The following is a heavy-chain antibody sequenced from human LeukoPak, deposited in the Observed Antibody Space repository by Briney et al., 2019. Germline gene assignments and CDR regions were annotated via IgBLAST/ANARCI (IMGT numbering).Heavy chain of an antibody. CDR3: ARGGSVAAADYWYFDL. J-gene: IGHJ2*01. V-gene: IGHV3-48*04. CDR2: ISSSTSTI. D-gene: IGHD6-13*01. CDR1: GFTFSSSW. Sequence: GGSLRLSCVGSGFTFSSSWMHWVRQVPGKGLEWISYISSSTSTIYYADSVKGRFTISRDNARNSLYLQMNSLRAEDTAVYYCARGGSVAAADYWYFDLWGRGTLVTVSS.